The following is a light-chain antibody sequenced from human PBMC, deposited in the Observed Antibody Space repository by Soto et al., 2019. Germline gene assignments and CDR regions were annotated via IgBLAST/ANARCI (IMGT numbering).Light chain of an antibody. Sequence: QSALTQPASVSGSPGQSITISCTGTSNDVVSYNLVSWYQQHPGKAPKLMIYEGSKRPSGVSNRFSGSKSGNTASLTISGLQAEDEADYYCYSYAGSDTSYVFGTGTKVTVL. CDR1: SNDVVSYNL. CDR2: EGS. J-gene: IGLJ1*01. V-gene: IGLV2-23*01. CDR3: YSYAGSDTSYV.